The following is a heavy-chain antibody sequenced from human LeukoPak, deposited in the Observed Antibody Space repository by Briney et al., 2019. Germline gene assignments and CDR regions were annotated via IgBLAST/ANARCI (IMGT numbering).Heavy chain of an antibody. D-gene: IGHD3-10*01. CDR2: IIPIFGTA. J-gene: IGHJ4*02. CDR1: GGTFSSYA. Sequence: SVKVACKASGGTFSSYAISWVRQAPGQGLEWMGGIIPIFGTANYAQKFQGRVTITADESTSTAYMELSSLRSEDTAVYYCARGPTRITMVRGAPDYYFDYWGQGTLVTVSS. V-gene: IGHV1-69*13. CDR3: ARGPTRITMVRGAPDYYFDY.